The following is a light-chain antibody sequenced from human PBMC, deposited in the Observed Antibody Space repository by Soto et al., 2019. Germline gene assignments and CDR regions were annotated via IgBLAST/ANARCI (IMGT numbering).Light chain of an antibody. Sequence: DIQMPQSHSSLSASVVDRVTITCRASPDISNYLNWYQQRPGKAPKLLIYDSSNLERGVPSRFSGTRSGTHFTFAITSLQPEDVATYYCQQADRLPITVGQGTRLEI. CDR1: PDISNY. CDR2: DSS. J-gene: IGKJ5*01. CDR3: QQADRLPIT. V-gene: IGKV1-33*01.